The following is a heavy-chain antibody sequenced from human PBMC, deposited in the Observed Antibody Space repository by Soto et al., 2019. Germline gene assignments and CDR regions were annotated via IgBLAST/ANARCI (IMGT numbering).Heavy chain of an antibody. CDR1: GFTVSSNY. J-gene: IGHJ6*02. V-gene: IGHV3-66*01. D-gene: IGHD1-1*01. CDR2: IYSGGST. Sequence: GGSLRLSCAASGFTVSSNYMSWVRQAPGKGLEWVSVIYSGGSTYYADSVKGRFTISRDNSKNTLYLQMNSLRAEDTAVYYCARVGERHYYYYGMDVWGQGTTVTVSS. CDR3: ARVGERHYYYYGMDV.